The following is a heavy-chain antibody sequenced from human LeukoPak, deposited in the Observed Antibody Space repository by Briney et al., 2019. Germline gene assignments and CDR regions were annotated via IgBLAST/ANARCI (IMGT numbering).Heavy chain of an antibody. CDR2: ISSSGSMV. Sequence: GGSLRLSCAASGFTFSSYEMNWVRQAPGKGLEWVSYISSSGSMVYYADSVKGRFTISRDNAKNSLFLQMNSLRAEDTAIYYCARAFTIPPDYWGQGTLVTVSS. CDR3: ARAFTIPPDY. D-gene: IGHD3-9*01. J-gene: IGHJ4*02. CDR1: GFTFSSYE. V-gene: IGHV3-48*03.